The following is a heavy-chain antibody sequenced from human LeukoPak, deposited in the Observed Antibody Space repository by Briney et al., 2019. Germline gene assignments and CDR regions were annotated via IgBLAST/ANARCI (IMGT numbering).Heavy chain of an antibody. CDR2: ISGSGGST. CDR1: GFTFSSYA. V-gene: IGHV3-23*01. CDR3: AKVRIRGWYFDY. D-gene: IGHD6-19*01. Sequence: GGSLRLSCAASGFTFSSYAMSWVRQAPGKGLEWVSAISGSGGSTYYADSVKGRFTISRGNSKNTLYLQMNSLRAEDTAVYYCAKVRIRGWYFDYWGQGTLVTVSS. J-gene: IGHJ4*02.